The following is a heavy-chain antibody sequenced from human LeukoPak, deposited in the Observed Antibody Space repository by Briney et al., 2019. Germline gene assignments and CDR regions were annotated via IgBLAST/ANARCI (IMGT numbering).Heavy chain of an antibody. CDR1: GFTFSDTW. CDR3: AREGYYDSSGYLDYYYMDV. J-gene: IGHJ6*03. CDR2: IRSDGSDT. Sequence: GGSLRLSCAASGFTFSDTWMHWVRQAPGEGLVWVSRIRSDGSDTRYAESVKGRFTISRDNAKNTLYLQMNSLRAEDTAVYYCAREGYYDSSGYLDYYYMDVWGKGTTVTVSS. D-gene: IGHD3-22*01. V-gene: IGHV3-74*01.